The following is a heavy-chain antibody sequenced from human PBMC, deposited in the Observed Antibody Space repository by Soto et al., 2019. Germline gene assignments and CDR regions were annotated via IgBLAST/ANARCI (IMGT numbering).Heavy chain of an antibody. CDR2: IYYSGST. CDR3: ARRYGSSFDY. J-gene: IGHJ4*02. Sequence: QVQLQESGPGLVKPSETLSLTCTVSGGSISSYYWSWIRQSPGKGLEWIGYIYYSGSTNYNPSLKRRATTSVHTSKNQFSLKLSSVTAADTAVYYCARRYGSSFDYWGQGTLVTVSS. D-gene: IGHD4-17*01. V-gene: IGHV4-59*08. CDR1: GGSISSYY.